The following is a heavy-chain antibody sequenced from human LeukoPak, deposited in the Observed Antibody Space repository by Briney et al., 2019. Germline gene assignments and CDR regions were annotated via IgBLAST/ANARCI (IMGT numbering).Heavy chain of an antibody. Sequence: SVKVSCKASGGTFSSYAISWVRQAPRQGLEWMGGIIPIFGTANYAQKFQGRVTITADKSTSTAYMELSSLRSEDTAVYYCAQPYSSSWYYFDYWGQGTLVTVSS. D-gene: IGHD6-13*01. CDR1: GGTFSSYA. CDR3: AQPYSSSWYYFDY. CDR2: IIPIFGTA. V-gene: IGHV1-69*06. J-gene: IGHJ4*02.